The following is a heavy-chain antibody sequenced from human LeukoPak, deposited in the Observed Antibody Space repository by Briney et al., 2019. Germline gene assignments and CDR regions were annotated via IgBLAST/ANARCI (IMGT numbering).Heavy chain of an antibody. CDR3: ARDRRGITGTEWFDP. Sequence: PGGSLTRSCQGSGFTCGDYGMSWVRQAPGKGPEWVAGISWNSDSTGYPDSVKGRFTISRDNAKNSLYLQMNSLRVEDTALYYCARDRRGITGTEWFDPWGQGTLVTVSS. J-gene: IGHJ5*02. D-gene: IGHD1-20*01. CDR2: ISWNSDST. CDR1: GFTCGDYG. V-gene: IGHV3-20*04.